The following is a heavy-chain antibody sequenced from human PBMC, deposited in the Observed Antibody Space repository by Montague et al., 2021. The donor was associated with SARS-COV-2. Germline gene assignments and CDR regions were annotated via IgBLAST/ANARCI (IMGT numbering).Heavy chain of an antibody. CDR3: ARAQNICFIANCVNYFDL. D-gene: IGHD2-15*01. J-gene: IGHJ4*02. V-gene: IGHV4-59*01. Sequence: SETLSLTCSVSDGSTSNYYWTWIRQSPGKGLQWIGYIFYTGSTKFNPSLKSRVSMSLDTSKNHFSLRLSAVTAADTARYCCARAQNICFIANCVNYFDLWGLGALVTVSS. CDR1: DGSTSNYY. CDR2: IFYTGST.